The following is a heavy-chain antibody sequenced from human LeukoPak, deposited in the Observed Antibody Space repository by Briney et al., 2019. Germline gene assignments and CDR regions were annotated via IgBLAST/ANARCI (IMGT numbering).Heavy chain of an antibody. J-gene: IGHJ4*02. CDR3: ARRFYNTYPEDY. V-gene: IGHV1-2*02. D-gene: IGHD1-14*01. CDR2: IYPNSGGT. Sequence: GASVKVSCKASGYTFSGYYMHWVRQAPGQGLEWMAWIYPNSGGTKYAQKFQGRVTVTRDTSISTAYMQLSRLKSDDTAVYYCARRFYNTYPEDYWGQGTLVTVS. CDR1: GYTFSGYY.